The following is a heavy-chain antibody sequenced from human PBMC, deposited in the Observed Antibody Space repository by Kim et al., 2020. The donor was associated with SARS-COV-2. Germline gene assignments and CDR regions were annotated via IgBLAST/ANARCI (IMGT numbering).Heavy chain of an antibody. Sequence: SETLSLTCTVSGGSISSYYWSWIRQPPGKGLEWIGYIYYSGSTNYNPSLKSRVTISVDTSKNQFSLKLSSVTAADTAVYYCARESLSPPSGYADYYYGMDVWGQGTTVTVSS. CDR1: GGSISSYY. CDR3: ARESLSPPSGYADYYYGMDV. V-gene: IGHV4-59*13. D-gene: IGHD5-12*01. J-gene: IGHJ6*02. CDR2: IYYSGST.